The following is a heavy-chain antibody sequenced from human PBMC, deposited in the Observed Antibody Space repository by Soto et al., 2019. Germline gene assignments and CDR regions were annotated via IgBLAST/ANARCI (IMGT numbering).Heavy chain of an antibody. J-gene: IGHJ6*02. CDR1: GGYISSGNYY. CDR3: ARILGHPAYGRAV. Sequence: TLSLTCNVSGGYISSGNYYWSWIRQPPGKALEWLALIDWDEDKYYSTSLKTRLTISKDTSKNQVVLTMANMDPVDTATYYRARILGHPAYGRAVGGQGTTVTVPS. D-gene: IGHD3-16*01. V-gene: IGHV2-70*18. CDR2: IDWDEDK.